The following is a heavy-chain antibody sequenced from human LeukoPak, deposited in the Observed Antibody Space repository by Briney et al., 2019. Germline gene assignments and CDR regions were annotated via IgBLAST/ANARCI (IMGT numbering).Heavy chain of an antibody. CDR1: GFTSSSHV. V-gene: IGHV3-23*01. Sequence: GGSLRLSCAASGFTSSSHVMNWVRQAPGKGLEWVSGISGSGGNTYYADSVKGRFTISRDNSKNTLYLQMNSLRAEDTAVYYCARDHSMITISGVLDYWGQGTLVTVSS. J-gene: IGHJ4*02. CDR3: ARDHSMITISGVLDY. CDR2: ISGSGGNT. D-gene: IGHD3-22*01.